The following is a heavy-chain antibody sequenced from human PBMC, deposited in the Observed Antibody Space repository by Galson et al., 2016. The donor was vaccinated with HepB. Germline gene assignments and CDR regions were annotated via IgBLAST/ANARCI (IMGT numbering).Heavy chain of an antibody. D-gene: IGHD5-18*01. Sequence: SLRLSCAASGFTFSRHWMHWARQAPGKGLVWVSRIKGDGRHTVYADSVQGRFSISRDNAKNTLYLQMNSLRAEDTAGYYCARDNDGYSFEFWGQGTLVTVSS. CDR3: ARDNDGYSFEF. V-gene: IGHV3-74*01. CDR2: IKGDGRHT. J-gene: IGHJ4*02. CDR1: GFTFSRHW.